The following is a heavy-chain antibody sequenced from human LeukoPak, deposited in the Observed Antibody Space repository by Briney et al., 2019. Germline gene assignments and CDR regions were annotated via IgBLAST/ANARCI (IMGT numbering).Heavy chain of an antibody. V-gene: IGHV1-69*06. CDR3: ARHNDVPAAIFGAFDI. J-gene: IGHJ3*02. Sequence: SVKVSCKVSGGTFSSYAVSWVRQAPGQGLEWMGGIIPIFGTANYAQKFQGRVTITADKSTSTAYMELSSLRSEDTAVYYCARHNDVPAAIFGAFDIWGQGTMVTVSS. CDR1: GGTFSSYA. CDR2: IIPIFGTA. D-gene: IGHD2-2*02.